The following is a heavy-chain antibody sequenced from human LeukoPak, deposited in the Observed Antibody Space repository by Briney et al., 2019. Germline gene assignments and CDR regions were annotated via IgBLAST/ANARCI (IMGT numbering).Heavy chain of an antibody. J-gene: IGHJ4*02. CDR1: GFTFSSYA. D-gene: IGHD6-19*01. Sequence: GGSLRLSCSASGFTFSSYAMHWVRQAPGKGLEYVSAISSNGGSTYYADTVRGRFTISRDNSRNTLYLQMSSLRAEDTAVYYCVPIPGILVALDYWGRGTLVTVSS. CDR3: VPIPGILVALDY. CDR2: ISSNGGST. V-gene: IGHV3-64D*09.